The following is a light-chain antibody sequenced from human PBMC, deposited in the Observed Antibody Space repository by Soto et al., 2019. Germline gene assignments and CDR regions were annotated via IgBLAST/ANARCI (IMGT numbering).Light chain of an antibody. CDR3: GPWDSSLSAYVV. J-gene: IGLJ2*01. CDR2: DNN. V-gene: IGLV1-51*01. CDR1: SSNIGNNY. Sequence: QSVLTQPPSVSAAPGQKVTISCSGSSSNIGNNYVSWYQQLPGAAPKLLIYDNNKRPSVIPDRFSGSKSGTSATLGITGLEAGEEADYYCGPWDSSLSAYVVFGGGTKVTVL.